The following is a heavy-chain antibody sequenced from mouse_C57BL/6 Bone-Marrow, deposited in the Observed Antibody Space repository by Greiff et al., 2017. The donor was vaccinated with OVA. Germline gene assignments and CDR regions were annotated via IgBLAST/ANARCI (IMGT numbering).Heavy chain of an antibody. CDR2: IWSGGST. CDR3: ARKIDYYGSSYGAMDY. D-gene: IGHD1-1*01. V-gene: IGHV2-2*01. J-gene: IGHJ4*01. Sequence: VKLQESGPGLVQPSQSLSITCTVSGFSLTSYGVHWVRQSPGKGLEWLGVIWSGGSTDYNAAFISRLSISKDNSKSQVFFKMNSLQADDTAIYYCARKIDYYGSSYGAMDYWGQGTSVTVSS. CDR1: GFSLTSYG.